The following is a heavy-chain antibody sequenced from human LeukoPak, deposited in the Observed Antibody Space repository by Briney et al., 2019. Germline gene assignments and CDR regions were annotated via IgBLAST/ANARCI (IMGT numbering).Heavy chain of an antibody. J-gene: IGHJ4*02. V-gene: IGHV3-21*01. Sequence: GSLRLSCAASGFTFSSYSMNWVRQAPGKGLEWVSSISSSSSYIYYADSVKGRFTISRDNAKNSLYLQMNSLRAEDTAVYYCARGGAADSSGYFDYWGQGTLVTVSS. CDR3: ARGGAADSSGYFDY. D-gene: IGHD3-22*01. CDR1: GFTFSSYS. CDR2: ISSSSSYI.